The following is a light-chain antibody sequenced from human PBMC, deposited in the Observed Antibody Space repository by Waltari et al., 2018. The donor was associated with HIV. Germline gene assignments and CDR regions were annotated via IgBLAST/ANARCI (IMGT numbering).Light chain of an antibody. CDR2: RTL. CDR1: NSNIGSKD. V-gene: IGLV1-47*01. CDR3: AAWDDTLSSYV. J-gene: IGLJ1*01. Sequence: QSVLTQPPSASGTPGQRVTISCSGSNSNIGSKDVYWFQHLPGTATKLLIYRTLQLRSGVPVRYSGSKSGTSPSLAISGLRSDDEADYYCAAWDDTLSSYVFGTGTTVTV.